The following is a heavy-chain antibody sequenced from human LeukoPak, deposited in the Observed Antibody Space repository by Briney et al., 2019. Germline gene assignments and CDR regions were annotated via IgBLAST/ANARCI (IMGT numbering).Heavy chain of an antibody. CDR3: ARVSPNEYYDFWSGSRKGWFDP. Sequence: SETLSLTCAVYGGSFSGYYWSWIRQPPGKGLEWIGEINHSGSTNYNPSLKSRVTISVDTSKNQFSLKLSSVIAADTAVYYCARVSPNEYYDFWSGSRKGWFDPWGQGTLVTVSS. V-gene: IGHV4-34*01. J-gene: IGHJ5*02. CDR2: INHSGST. D-gene: IGHD3-3*01. CDR1: GGSFSGYY.